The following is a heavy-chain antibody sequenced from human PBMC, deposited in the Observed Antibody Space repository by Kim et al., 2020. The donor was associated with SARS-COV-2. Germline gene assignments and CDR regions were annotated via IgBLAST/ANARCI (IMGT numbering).Heavy chain of an antibody. V-gene: IGHV1-18*01. J-gene: IGHJ6*02. CDR2: ISASAYNGNT. CDR1: AYTFTSYD. Sequence: ASVKVSCKASAYTFTSYDITWVRQAPGQGLEWMGWISASAYNGNTNYAQKLQGRVTMTTDTSTSTAYMELRSLRSDDTAVYYCARRERGYRGYADYYFGRDVWGQGTTVTVSS. D-gene: IGHD5-12*01. CDR3: ARRERGYRGYADYYFGRDV.